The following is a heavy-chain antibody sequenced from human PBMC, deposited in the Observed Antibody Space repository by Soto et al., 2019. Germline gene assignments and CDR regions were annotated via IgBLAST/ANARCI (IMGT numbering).Heavy chain of an antibody. D-gene: IGHD4-17*01. V-gene: IGHV1-69*08. CDR1: GGTFSSYT. Sequence: QVQLVQSGAEVKKPGSSVKVSCKASGGTFSSYTISWVRQAPGQGLEWMGRIIPILGIANYAQKFQGRVTITADKSTSTAYMELSSLRSEDTAVYYCVRDAPVTTDSWFDPWGQGTLVTVSS. J-gene: IGHJ5*02. CDR2: IIPILGIA. CDR3: VRDAPVTTDSWFDP.